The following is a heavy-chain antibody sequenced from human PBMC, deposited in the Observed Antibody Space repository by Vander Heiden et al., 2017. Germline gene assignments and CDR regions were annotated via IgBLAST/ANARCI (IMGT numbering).Heavy chain of an antibody. Sequence: QVQLVGSGGGVVQPGRSLSLSCAASGFTFSSYAMHWVRQAPGKGLEWVAVISYDGSNKYYADSVKGRFTISRDNSKNTLYLQMNSLRAEDTAVYYCARERYGGNSGYFDYWGQGTLVTVSS. CDR3: ARERYGGNSGYFDY. J-gene: IGHJ4*02. D-gene: IGHD4-17*01. CDR2: ISYDGSNK. CDR1: GFTFSSYA. V-gene: IGHV3-30-3*01.